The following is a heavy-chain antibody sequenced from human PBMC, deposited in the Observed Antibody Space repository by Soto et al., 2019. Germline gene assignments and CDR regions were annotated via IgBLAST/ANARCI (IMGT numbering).Heavy chain of an antibody. CDR1: GGSISSGGYS. V-gene: IGHV4-30-2*01. J-gene: IGHJ4*02. Sequence: QLQLQESGSGLVKPSQTLSLTCAVSGGSISSGGYSWSWLRQPPGKGLEWIGYIYHSGSTYYTPSLKSRVNISVDRSKNQFSLKLSSVTAADTAVYYCAAGGGLPRYYWGQGTLVTVSS. CDR2: IYHSGST. D-gene: IGHD5-12*01. CDR3: AAGGGLPRYY.